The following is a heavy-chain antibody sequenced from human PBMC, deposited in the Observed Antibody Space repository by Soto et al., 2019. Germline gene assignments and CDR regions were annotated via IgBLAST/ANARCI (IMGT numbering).Heavy chain of an antibody. V-gene: IGHV3-48*02. D-gene: IGHD2-21*02. J-gene: IGHJ4*02. Sequence: PGGSLILSCAASGFTFSSYSMNWVRQAPGKGLEWVSKINYSGSNIYYSKSVKGRFTISRDNAKNSLSLQMNSLTDEDTAIYYCASEALCGADCYFFEYWGPGTLVTVSS. CDR1: GFTFSSYS. CDR2: INYSGSNI. CDR3: ASEALCGADCYFFEY.